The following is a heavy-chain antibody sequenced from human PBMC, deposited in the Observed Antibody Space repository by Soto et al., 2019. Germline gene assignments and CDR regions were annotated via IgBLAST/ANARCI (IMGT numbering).Heavy chain of an antibody. CDR2: INHSGST. CDR1: GGSFSGYY. V-gene: IGHV4-34*01. D-gene: IGHD4-17*01. J-gene: IGHJ4*02. Sequence: SETLSLTCAVYGGSFSGYYWSWIRQPPGKGLEWIGEINHSGSTNYNPSLKSRVTISVDTSKNQFSLKLSSVTAADTAVYYCARLARATVTRLRAYYFDYWGQGTLVTVSS. CDR3: ARLARATVTRLRAYYFDY.